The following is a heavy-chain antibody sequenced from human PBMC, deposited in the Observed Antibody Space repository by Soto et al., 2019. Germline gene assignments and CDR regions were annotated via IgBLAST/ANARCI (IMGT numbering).Heavy chain of an antibody. CDR3: AGHGRYFDWLYFDY. D-gene: IGHD3-9*01. J-gene: IGHJ4*02. CDR2: INHSGST. CDR1: GGSFSGYY. V-gene: IGHV4-34*01. Sequence: SETLSLTCAVYGGSFSGYYWSWIRQPPGKGLEWIGEINHSGSTNYNPSLKSRVTISVDTSKNQFSLKLSSVTAADTAVYYCAGHGRYFDWLYFDYWGQGTMVTVSA.